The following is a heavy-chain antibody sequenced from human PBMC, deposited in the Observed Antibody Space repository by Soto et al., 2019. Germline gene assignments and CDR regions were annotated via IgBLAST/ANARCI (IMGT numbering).Heavy chain of an antibody. J-gene: IGHJ5*02. CDR3: AGILGYCSSTSCYHP. Sequence: SETLSLTCTVSGGSISSGDYYWSWIRQPPGKGLEWIGYIYYSGSTYYNPFLKSRVTISVDTSKNQFSLKLSSVTAADTAVYYCAGILGYCSSTSCYHPWGQGTLVTVSS. CDR1: GGSISSGDYY. V-gene: IGHV4-30-4*01. D-gene: IGHD2-2*01. CDR2: IYYSGST.